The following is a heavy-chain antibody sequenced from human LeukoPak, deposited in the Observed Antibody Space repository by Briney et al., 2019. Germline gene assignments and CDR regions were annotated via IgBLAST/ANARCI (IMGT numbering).Heavy chain of an antibody. CDR1: GYTFTDYY. D-gene: IGHD3-22*01. J-gene: IGHJ4*02. CDR2: INPSGGST. V-gene: IGHV1-46*01. CDR3: ARDVVLGDSSGYYYAGFDY. Sequence: ASVKVSCKASGYTFTDYYMHWVRQAPGQGLEWMGIINPSGGSTSYAQKFQGRVTMTRDTSTSTVYMELSSLRSEDTAVYYCARDVVLGDSSGYYYAGFDYWGQGTLVTVSS.